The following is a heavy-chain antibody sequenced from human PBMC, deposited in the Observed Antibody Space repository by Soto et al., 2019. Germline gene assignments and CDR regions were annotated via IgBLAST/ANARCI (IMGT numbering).Heavy chain of an antibody. CDR1: GYTLISYD. Sequence: EASVKVSCKASGYTLISYDINWVRQVTGQGLEWMGWMNPDSGNTGYAQKFQGRVTMTRDTCTGTAYLELSSLRSEDTAVYYCARGPTGTTTYYMDVWGKGTTVTVSS. J-gene: IGHJ6*03. CDR3: ARGPTGTTTYYMDV. V-gene: IGHV1-8*01. CDR2: MNPDSGNT. D-gene: IGHD1-7*01.